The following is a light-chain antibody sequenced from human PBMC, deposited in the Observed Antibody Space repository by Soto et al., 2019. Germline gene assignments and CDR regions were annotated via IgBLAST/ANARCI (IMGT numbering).Light chain of an antibody. Sequence: QSVLTQPPSASSTPGQTVTISCSGSPSNIGTFYVYWYQHLPGTAPKLLIYLGDQRASGVSDRISGSKAGTSAALAINGLRSDDEADYYCAAWDDNLNAYVFGSGTKLTVL. CDR1: PSNIGTFY. CDR2: LGD. V-gene: IGLV1-47*02. J-gene: IGLJ1*01. CDR3: AAWDDNLNAYV.